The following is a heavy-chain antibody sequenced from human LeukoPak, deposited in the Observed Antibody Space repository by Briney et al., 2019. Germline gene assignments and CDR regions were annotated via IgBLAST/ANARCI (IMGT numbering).Heavy chain of an antibody. D-gene: IGHD5-24*01. CDR1: RFTFSSYW. Sequence: GGSLRLSCVGSRFTFSSYWVNWVRQSPGKGLEWVANIKPDGSDKYYVDSARGRFTVSRDNAKNSAFLQMNSLRAEDTAIYYCATISAQTFDIWGQGTLVSVSS. CDR3: ATISAQTFDI. J-gene: IGHJ3*02. V-gene: IGHV3-7*01. CDR2: IKPDGSDK.